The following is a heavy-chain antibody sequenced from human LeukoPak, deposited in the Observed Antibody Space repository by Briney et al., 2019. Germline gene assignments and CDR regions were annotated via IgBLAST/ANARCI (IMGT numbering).Heavy chain of an antibody. CDR2: IKQDASEN. V-gene: IGHV3-7*04. CDR3: VRDYYFDY. CDR1: GFTFSSYR. Sequence: GGSLRLSCVASGFTFSSYRMSWVRQALGKGLEWVANIKQDASENYYVDSVKGRFTISRDNARNSLYLQMNSLRAEDTAVYYCVRDYYFDYWGQGTLVTVSS. J-gene: IGHJ4*02.